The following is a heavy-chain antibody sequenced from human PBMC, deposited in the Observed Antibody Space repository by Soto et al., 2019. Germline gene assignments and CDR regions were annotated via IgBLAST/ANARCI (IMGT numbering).Heavy chain of an antibody. D-gene: IGHD4-4*01. CDR3: ARADYCNLEAGFDY. Sequence: PSETLSLTCAVYGGSFSGYYWSWIRQPPGKGLEWIGEINHSGSTNYNPSLKSRVTISVDTSKNQFSLKLTSVTAADTAVYYCARADYCNLEAGFDYWGQGTLVTVSS. J-gene: IGHJ4*02. CDR2: INHSGST. CDR1: GGSFSGYY. V-gene: IGHV4-34*01.